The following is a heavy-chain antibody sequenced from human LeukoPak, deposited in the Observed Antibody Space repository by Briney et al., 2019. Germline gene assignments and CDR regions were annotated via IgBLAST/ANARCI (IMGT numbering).Heavy chain of an antibody. Sequence: KAAETLSLTCTVSGGSISSGDYYWSWIRQPPGKGLEWIGYIYYSGSTHYNPSLKSRVTISVDTSKNQFSLKLSSVTAADTAVYYCARGVGYNGGWFDPWGQGTLVTVSS. V-gene: IGHV4-30-4*08. D-gene: IGHD1-14*01. CDR1: GGSISSGDYY. CDR3: ARGVGYNGGWFDP. CDR2: IYYSGST. J-gene: IGHJ5*02.